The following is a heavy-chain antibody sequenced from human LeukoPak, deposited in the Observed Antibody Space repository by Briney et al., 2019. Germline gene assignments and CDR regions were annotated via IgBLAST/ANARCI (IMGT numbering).Heavy chain of an antibody. Sequence: GGSLRLSCAASGFTFSSYEMNWVRQAPGKGLEWVSYISSSGGRIYYADSVKGRFTISRDNAKNSLYLQMNSLRAEDTAVYYCARDEPGIAVDVGVYWGQGTLVTVSS. CDR1: GFTFSSYE. V-gene: IGHV3-48*03. CDR2: ISSSGGRI. CDR3: ARDEPGIAVDVGVY. D-gene: IGHD6-19*01. J-gene: IGHJ4*02.